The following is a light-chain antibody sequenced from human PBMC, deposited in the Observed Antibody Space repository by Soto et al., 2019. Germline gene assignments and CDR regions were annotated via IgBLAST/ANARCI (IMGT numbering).Light chain of an antibody. Sequence: QSVLTQPPSVSAAPGQKVTISCSGSSSNIAKNYVSWYQQLPGTAPKLLIYDNTKRPSGIPDRFSGSKSGTSATLGITGLQTGDEADYYCGTWDSSLSAGVFGGGTKLTVL. CDR3: GTWDSSLSAGV. J-gene: IGLJ3*02. CDR1: SSNIAKNY. CDR2: DNT. V-gene: IGLV1-51*01.